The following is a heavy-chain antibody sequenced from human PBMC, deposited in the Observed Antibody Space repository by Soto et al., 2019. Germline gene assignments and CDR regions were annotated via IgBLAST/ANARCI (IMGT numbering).Heavy chain of an antibody. V-gene: IGHV1-69*13. D-gene: IGHD2-2*02. CDR2: IIPIFGTA. Sequence: ASVKVSCKASGYTFTSYDINWVRQAPGQGLEWMGGIIPIFGTANYAQKFQGRVTITADESTSTAYMELSSLRSEDTAVYYCARTLGYCSSTSCYTQVNWFDPWGQGTLVTVSS. J-gene: IGHJ5*02. CDR3: ARTLGYCSSTSCYTQVNWFDP. CDR1: GYTFTSYD.